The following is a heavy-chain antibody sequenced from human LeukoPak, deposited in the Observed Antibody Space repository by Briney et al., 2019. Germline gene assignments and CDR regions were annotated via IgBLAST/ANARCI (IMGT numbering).Heavy chain of an antibody. Sequence: GASVKVSCKASGYTFTDHYIHWVRQAPGQGLEWMGWINPNSGGTNYAQKFQGRVTMTRDTSISTAYMELSRLRSDDTAVYYCAPCSSTSCHFDYWGQGTLVTVSS. CDR3: APCSSTSCHFDY. D-gene: IGHD2-2*01. CDR2: INPNSGGT. CDR1: GYTFTDHY. J-gene: IGHJ4*02. V-gene: IGHV1-2*02.